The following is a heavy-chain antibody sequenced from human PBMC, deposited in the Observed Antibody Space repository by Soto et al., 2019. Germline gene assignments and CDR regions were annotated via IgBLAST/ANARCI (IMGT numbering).Heavy chain of an antibody. CDR2: IIPIFGTA. CDR1: GGTFSSYA. V-gene: IGHV1-69*06. CDR3: VNSYYYDSSGPYYFDY. D-gene: IGHD3-22*01. Sequence: QVQLVQSGAEVKKPGSSVKVSCKASGGTFSSYAISWVRQAPGQGLEWMGGIIPIFGTANYAQKFQGRVTITADKSTRTAYMELSSMRSEDTAVYYCVNSYYYDSSGPYYFDYWGQGTLVTVSS. J-gene: IGHJ4*02.